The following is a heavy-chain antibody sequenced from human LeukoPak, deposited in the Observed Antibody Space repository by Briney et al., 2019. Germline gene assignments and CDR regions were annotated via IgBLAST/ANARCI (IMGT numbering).Heavy chain of an antibody. V-gene: IGHV3-21*01. CDR3: ARSPSDGSHFDS. Sequence: PGGSLRLSCAASGFTFSSYSMNWIRQAPGKGLEWVSSISSSSSHIYYADSVKGRFTISRDNAESSLYLQMNSLRAEDTAVYYCARSPSDGSHFDSWGQGTLVTVST. CDR2: ISSSSSHI. J-gene: IGHJ4*02. D-gene: IGHD5-18*01. CDR1: GFTFSSYS.